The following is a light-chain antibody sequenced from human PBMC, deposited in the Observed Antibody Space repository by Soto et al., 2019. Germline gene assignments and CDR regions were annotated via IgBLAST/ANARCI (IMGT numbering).Light chain of an antibody. Sequence: QSALTQPASVSGSLGQSITISCTGTRSDIGAYNFVSWYQQHPGEVPKLILYDVNVRPSGVSNRFSGSKSGNTASLTISGLQAEDEADYYCTSWTTSTTMIFGGGTKATVL. CDR3: TSWTTSTTMI. CDR1: RSDIGAYNF. CDR2: DVN. J-gene: IGLJ2*01. V-gene: IGLV2-14*03.